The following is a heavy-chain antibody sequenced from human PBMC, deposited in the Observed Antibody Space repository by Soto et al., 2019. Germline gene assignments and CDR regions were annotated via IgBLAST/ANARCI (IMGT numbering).Heavy chain of an antibody. J-gene: IGHJ6*02. V-gene: IGHV4-34*01. CDR2: INHSGST. CDR1: GGSFNDYY. Sequence: QVQLQQWGAGLLKPSETLSLTCAVYGGSFNDYYWSWIRQPPGKGLEWIGEINHSGSTNYNPSLKSRVTMSVDTSKNQFSLRLSSVAAADTDVYYCAGGRDTIFGVVSYFYYGMDAWGHGTTVSVSS. D-gene: IGHD3-3*01. CDR3: AGGRDTIFGVVSYFYYGMDA.